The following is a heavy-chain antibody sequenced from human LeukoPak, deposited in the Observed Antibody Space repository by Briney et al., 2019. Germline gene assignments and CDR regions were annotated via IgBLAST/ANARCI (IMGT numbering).Heavy chain of an antibody. D-gene: IGHD6-6*01. CDR1: GFIFSSYG. Sequence: GGSLRLSCAASGFIFSSYGMHWVRQAPGKGLEWVALIRYDGSEKYYVDSVKGRFTISRDNSKNPLYLQMNSLRAEDTAVYYCVKDKIAVRPGWFDPWGQGTLVTVSS. J-gene: IGHJ5*02. CDR3: VKDKIAVRPGWFDP. V-gene: IGHV3-30*02. CDR2: IRYDGSEK.